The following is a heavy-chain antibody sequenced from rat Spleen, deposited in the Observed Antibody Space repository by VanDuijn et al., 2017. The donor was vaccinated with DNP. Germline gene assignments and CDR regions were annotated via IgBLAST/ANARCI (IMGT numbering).Heavy chain of an antibody. CDR1: GFTFNNYW. V-gene: IGHV5-31*01. J-gene: IGHJ2*01. CDR2: ITSSGDNT. D-gene: IGHD1-11*01. Sequence: EVQLVESGGDLVQPGRSLKLSCVASGFTFNNYWMTWIRQVPGKGLEWVASITSSGDNTFYPESVRGRFTVSRDNAKNTLYLQMNSLRSEDSATYYCARDQGFWGQGVMVTVSS. CDR3: ARDQGF.